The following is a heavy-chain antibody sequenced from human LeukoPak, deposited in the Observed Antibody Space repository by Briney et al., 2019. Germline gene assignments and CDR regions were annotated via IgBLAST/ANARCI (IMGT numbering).Heavy chain of an antibody. Sequence: SETLSLTCTVSGGSISSSSYYWGWIRQPPGKGLEWIGSIYYSGSTYYNPSLESRVTISVDTSKNQFSLKLSSVTAADTAVYYCARLRDWFDPWGQGTLVTVSS. CDR3: ARLRDWFDP. J-gene: IGHJ5*02. CDR2: IYYSGST. CDR1: GGSISSSSYY. V-gene: IGHV4-39*01.